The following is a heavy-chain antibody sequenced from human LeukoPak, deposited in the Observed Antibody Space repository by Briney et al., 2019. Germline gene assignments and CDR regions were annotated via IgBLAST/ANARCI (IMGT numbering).Heavy chain of an antibody. CDR2: ISGSGGST. D-gene: IGHD2-15*01. V-gene: IGHV3-23*01. CDR1: GFTFSSYA. CDR3: EAARGYCSGGSCFDY. J-gene: IGHJ4*02. Sequence: GGSLRLSCAASGFTFSSYAMSWARQAPGKGLEWVSAISGSGGSTYYADSVKGRFTISRDNSKNTLYLQMNSLRAEDTAVYYCEAARGYCSGGSCFDYWGQGTLVTVSS.